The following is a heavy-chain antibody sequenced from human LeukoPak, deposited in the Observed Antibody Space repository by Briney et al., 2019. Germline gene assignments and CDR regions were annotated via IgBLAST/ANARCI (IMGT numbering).Heavy chain of an antibody. CDR3: ARDAYYDFWSGYFRGNWFDP. CDR1: GYTFTSYY. J-gene: IGHJ5*02. V-gene: IGHV1-46*01. Sequence: ASVKVSCKASGYTFTSYYMHWVRQAPGQGLEWMGIINPSGGSTSYAQKFQDRVTMTRDTSTSTVYMELSSLRSEDTAVYYCARDAYYDFWSGYFRGNWFDPWGQGTLVTVSS. CDR2: INPSGGST. D-gene: IGHD3-3*01.